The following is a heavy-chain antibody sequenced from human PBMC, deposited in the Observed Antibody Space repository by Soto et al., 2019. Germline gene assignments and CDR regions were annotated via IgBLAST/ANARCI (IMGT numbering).Heavy chain of an antibody. CDR3: ARPFIVGGTTLGY. CDR2: ITRDSNHI. Sequence: PGGSLRLSCAASGFTFTAYTINWVRQAPGKGLEWVASITRDSNHIYFADSVKGRFTLSRDNAKNSVYLQMNSLRAEDTAIYFCARPFIVGGTTLGYWGQGTLVTVSS. CDR1: GFTFTAYT. J-gene: IGHJ4*02. V-gene: IGHV3-21*01. D-gene: IGHD1-26*01.